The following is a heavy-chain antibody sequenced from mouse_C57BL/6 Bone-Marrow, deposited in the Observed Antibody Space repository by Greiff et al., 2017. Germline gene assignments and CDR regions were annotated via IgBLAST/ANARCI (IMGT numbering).Heavy chain of an antibody. CDR3: ARSPYDYDAPSWFAY. J-gene: IGHJ3*01. D-gene: IGHD2-4*01. CDR2: IYPRSGNT. V-gene: IGHV1-81*01. CDR1: GYTFTSYG. Sequence: QVQLQQSGAELARPGASVKLSCKASGYTFTSYGISWVKQRTGQGLEWIGEIYPRSGNTYYNEKFKGKATLTADKSSSTAYMELRSLTSEDSAVYFCARSPYDYDAPSWFAYWGQGTLVTVSA.